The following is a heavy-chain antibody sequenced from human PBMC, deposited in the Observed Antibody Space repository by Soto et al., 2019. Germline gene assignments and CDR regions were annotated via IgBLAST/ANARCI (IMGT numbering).Heavy chain of an antibody. Sequence: QVQLVESGGGVVQPGRSLRLSCAASGFTFGIYGMHWVRQAPGKGLEWVAVIWYDGSIKYHADSVKGRFTISRDNSKNTVYLQMNSLRDEDTPVYYCARATSGSFDALDMWGQGTMVTVSS. CDR1: GFTFGIYG. J-gene: IGHJ3*02. CDR3: ARATSGSFDALDM. CDR2: IWYDGSIK. V-gene: IGHV3-33*01. D-gene: IGHD1-26*01.